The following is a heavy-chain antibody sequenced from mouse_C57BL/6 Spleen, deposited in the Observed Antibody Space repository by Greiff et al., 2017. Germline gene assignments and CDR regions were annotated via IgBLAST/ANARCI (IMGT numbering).Heavy chain of an antibody. J-gene: IGHJ2*01. V-gene: IGHV5-9-1*02. CDR2: ISSGGDDI. CDR3: TRDHLDY. CDR1: GFTFSSYA. Sequence: DVMLVESGEGLVKPGGSLKLSCAASGFTFSSYAMSWVRQTPEKRLEWVAYISSGGDDIYYADTVKGRFTISRDNARNTLYLQMSSLKSEDTAMYYCTRDHLDYWGQGTTLTVSS.